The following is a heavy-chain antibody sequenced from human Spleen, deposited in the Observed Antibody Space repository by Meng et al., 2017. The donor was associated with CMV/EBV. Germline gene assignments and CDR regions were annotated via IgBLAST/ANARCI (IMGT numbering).Heavy chain of an antibody. CDR1: GFTFSIYA. CDR2: ISGSGSST. J-gene: IGHJ4*02. D-gene: IGHD4-17*01. CDR3: ARDLDGDYFDY. Sequence: GESLKISCAASGFTFSIYAMSWVRQAPGKGLEWVSGISGSGSSTYYADSVKGRFTISRDNSKNMLYLQMNSLRAEDTAVYYCARDLDGDYFDYWGQGTLVTVSS. V-gene: IGHV3-23*01.